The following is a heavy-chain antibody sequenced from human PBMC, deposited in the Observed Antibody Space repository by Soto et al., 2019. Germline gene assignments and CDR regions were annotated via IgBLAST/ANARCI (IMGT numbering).Heavy chain of an antibody. V-gene: IGHV1-46*01. CDR1: GYTFTSYY. J-gene: IGHJ4*02. Sequence: GASVKVSCKASGYTFTSYYMHWVRQDPGQGLEWMGIINPSGGSTSYAQKFQGRVTMTRDTSTSTVYMELSSLRSEDTAVYYCARDRLGVSVTGGGFDSWGQGTLVTVSS. D-gene: IGHD2-8*01. CDR3: ARDRLGVSVTGGGFDS. CDR2: INPSGGST.